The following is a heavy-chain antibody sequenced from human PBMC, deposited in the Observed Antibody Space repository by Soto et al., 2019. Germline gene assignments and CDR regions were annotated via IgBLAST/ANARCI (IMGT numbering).Heavy chain of an antibody. CDR2: ISNSGVDT. V-gene: IGHV3-23*01. CDR3: AKGRFNFDY. Sequence: GGSLGLSCAASGFTFRSHAMSWVRQAPGKGLEWVSGISNSGVDTFYADSVKGRFTVSRDNSKNTLYLQMNSLRVEDTAVYYCAKGRFNFDYWGQGTLVTVSS. J-gene: IGHJ4*02. CDR1: GFTFRSHA.